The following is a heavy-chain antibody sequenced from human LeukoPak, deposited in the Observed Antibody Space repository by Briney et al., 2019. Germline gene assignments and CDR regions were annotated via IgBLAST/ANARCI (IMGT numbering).Heavy chain of an antibody. CDR1: GGTFSSYA. J-gene: IGHJ5*02. CDR3: AREVRAAAGHNWFDP. CDR2: IIPIFGIA. D-gene: IGHD6-13*01. Sequence: GASVKGSCKASGGTFSSYAISWVRQAPGQGLEWMGRIIPIFGIANYAQKFQGRVTITADKSTSTAYMELSSLRSEDTAVYYCAREVRAAAGHNWFDPWGQGTLVTVSS. V-gene: IGHV1-69*04.